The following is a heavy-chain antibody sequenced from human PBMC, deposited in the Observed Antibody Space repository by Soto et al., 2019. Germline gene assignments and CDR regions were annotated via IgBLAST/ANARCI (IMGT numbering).Heavy chain of an antibody. CDR3: ARGFDYYDSSGYYSGGYYFDY. J-gene: IGHJ4*02. D-gene: IGHD3-22*01. CDR1: GGSVSSGSYS. V-gene: IGHV4-30-2*01. Sequence: TLSLTCTVSGGSVSSGSYSWSWIRQPPGKGLEWIGYIYHSGSTYYNPSLKSRVTISVDRSKNQFSLKLSSVTAADTAVYYCARGFDYYDSSGYYSGGYYFDYWGQGTLVTVSS. CDR2: IYHSGST.